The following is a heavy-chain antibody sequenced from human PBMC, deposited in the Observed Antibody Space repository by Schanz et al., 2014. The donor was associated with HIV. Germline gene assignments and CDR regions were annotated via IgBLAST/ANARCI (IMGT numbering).Heavy chain of an antibody. Sequence: QVLLHQWGAGLLKPSETLSLTCAVYGGSFRGFYWNWIRQAPGKGLEWIGEINHSGNTYKKPSLKSRVTIPVDTSKNQFSLTLPSVTAADTAVYFCGRGTRYERDYVGPRSDGMDVWGQGTTVIVSS. CDR2: INHSGNT. D-gene: IGHD4-17*01. CDR3: GRGTRYERDYVGPRSDGMDV. CDR1: GGSFRGFY. J-gene: IGHJ6*02. V-gene: IGHV4-34*01.